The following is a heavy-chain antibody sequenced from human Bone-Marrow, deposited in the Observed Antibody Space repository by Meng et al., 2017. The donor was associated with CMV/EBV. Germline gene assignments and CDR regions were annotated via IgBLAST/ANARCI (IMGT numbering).Heavy chain of an antibody. J-gene: IGHJ5*02. CDR1: GGSISSGDYY. V-gene: IGHV4-30-4*08. CDR3: ARDRGSTSYNWFDP. Sequence: SETLSLTCTVSGGSISSGDYYWSWIRQPPGKGLEWIGYIYYSGSTYYNPSLKSRVTISVDTSKNQFSLKLSSVTVADTAVYYCARDRGSTSYNWFDPWGQGTLVTVSS. CDR2: IYYSGST. D-gene: IGHD2-2*01.